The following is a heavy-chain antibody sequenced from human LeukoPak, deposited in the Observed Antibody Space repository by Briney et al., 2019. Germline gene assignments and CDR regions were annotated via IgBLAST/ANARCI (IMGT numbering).Heavy chain of an antibody. CDR1: GFTFDDYA. V-gene: IGHV3-9*01. CDR3: AKGAAALEDY. D-gene: IGHD6-13*01. Sequence: PGGSLRLSCAASGFTFDDYAMHWVRQAPGKGLEWVSGISWNSGSIGYADSVKGRFTISRGNSKNTLYLQMNSLRAEDTAVYYCAKGAAALEDYWGQGTLVTVSS. J-gene: IGHJ4*02. CDR2: ISWNSGSI.